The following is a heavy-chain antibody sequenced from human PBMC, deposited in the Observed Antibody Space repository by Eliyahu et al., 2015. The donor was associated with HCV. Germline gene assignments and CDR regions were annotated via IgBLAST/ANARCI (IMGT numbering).Heavy chain of an antibody. V-gene: IGHV1-18*01. CDR3: AREVEYYYDSSGYGWFDP. CDR1: GYTFTSYG. CDR2: ISAYNGNT. J-gene: IGHJ5*02. D-gene: IGHD3-22*01. Sequence: QVQLVQSGAEVKKPGASVKVSCKASGYTFTSYGISWVRQAPGQGLEWMGWISAYNGNTNYAQKLQGRVTMTTDTSTSTAYMELRSLRSDDTAVYYCAREVEYYYDSSGYGWFDPWGQGTLVTVSS.